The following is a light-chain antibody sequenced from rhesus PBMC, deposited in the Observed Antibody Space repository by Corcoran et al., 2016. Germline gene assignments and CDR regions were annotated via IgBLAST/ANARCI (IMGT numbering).Light chain of an antibody. J-gene: IGKJ4*01. V-gene: IGKV1-22*01. CDR2: KAS. Sequence: DIQMTQSPSSLSASVGDTVTITCRASQSISSWLDRYQQKPRKAPKHLIYKASSLQSGVPSRFSGSGYGTDFTIPISSLQPEDFATYYCLQYSSSPLTFGGGTKVEIK. CDR1: QSISSW. CDR3: LQYSSSPLT.